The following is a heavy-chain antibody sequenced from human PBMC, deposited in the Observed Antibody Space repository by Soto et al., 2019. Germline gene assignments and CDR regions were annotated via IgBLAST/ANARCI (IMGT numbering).Heavy chain of an antibody. CDR2: ISWDGGST. CDR1: GFTFDDYT. J-gene: IGHJ6*02. Sequence: GGSLRLSCAASGFTFDDYTMHWVRQAPGKGLEWVSLISWDGGSTYYADSVKGRFTTSRDNSKNSLYLKMNSLRTEDTALYYCAKSFWSGSASQDYYYYGMDVWGQGTRVTVSS. D-gene: IGHD3-3*01. CDR3: AKSFWSGSASQDYYYYGMDV. V-gene: IGHV3-43*01.